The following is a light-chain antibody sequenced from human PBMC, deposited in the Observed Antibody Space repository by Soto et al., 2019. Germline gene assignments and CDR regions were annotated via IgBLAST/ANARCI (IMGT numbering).Light chain of an antibody. V-gene: IGKV1-9*01. J-gene: IGKJ2*01. CDR3: QQLNSYPRT. CDR2: AAS. Sequence: IQLTQSPSSLSASVGDRVTITCRASQGISSYLAWYQQKPGKAPNLLIYAASTLQSGVPSRFSGSGSGTDFTLTISILQPEDFATYYCQQLNSYPRTFGQGTKLEIK. CDR1: QGISSY.